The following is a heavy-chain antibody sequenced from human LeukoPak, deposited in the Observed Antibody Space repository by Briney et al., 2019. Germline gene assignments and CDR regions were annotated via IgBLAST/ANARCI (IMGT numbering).Heavy chain of an antibody. D-gene: IGHD4-17*01. V-gene: IGHV4-30-4*01. CDR2: IYYSGST. CDR3: ARVRTVTTWYFDY. CDR1: GGSISSGDYY. Sequence: SQTLSLTCTVSGGSISSGDYYWSWIRQPPGKGLEWIGYIYYSGSTYYNPSLKSRVTISVDTSKNQFSLKLSSATAADTAVYYCARVRTVTTWYFDYWGQGTLVTVSS. J-gene: IGHJ4*02.